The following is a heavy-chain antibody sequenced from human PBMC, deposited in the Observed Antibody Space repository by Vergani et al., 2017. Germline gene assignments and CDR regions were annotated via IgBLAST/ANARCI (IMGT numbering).Heavy chain of an antibody. D-gene: IGHD4-17*01. CDR1: GFTFSDYY. V-gene: IGHV3-11*06. CDR2: ISSSSSYT. Sequence: QVQLVESGGGLVKPGGSLRLSCAASGFTFSDYYMSWIRQAPGKGLEWVSYISSSSSYTNYADSVKGRFTISRDNAKNSLYLQMNSLRAEDTAVYYCARHDYGDYDRYFDYWGQGTLVTVSS. J-gene: IGHJ4*02. CDR3: ARHDYGDYDRYFDY.